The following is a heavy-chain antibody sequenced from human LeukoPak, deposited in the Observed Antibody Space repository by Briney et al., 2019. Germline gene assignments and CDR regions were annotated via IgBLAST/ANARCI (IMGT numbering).Heavy chain of an antibody. Sequence: GGSLRLSCAVSGFTFSGFWMSWSRQAPGKGLEWVASINSDGSEGYYADVVKGRFTISRDNAKNSLYLQINSLRAEDTAVYYCARVLDFWSGLDYWGQGSLVTVSS. CDR1: GFTFSGFW. V-gene: IGHV3-7*03. J-gene: IGHJ4*02. D-gene: IGHD3-3*01. CDR2: INSDGSEG. CDR3: ARVLDFWSGLDY.